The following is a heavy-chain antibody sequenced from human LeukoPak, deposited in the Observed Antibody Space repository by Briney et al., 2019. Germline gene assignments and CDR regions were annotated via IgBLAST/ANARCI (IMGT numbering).Heavy chain of an antibody. J-gene: IGHJ5*01. Sequence: GGSLRLSCAASGFTFDDYAMHWVRQAPGKGLEWVSLISWDGGSTYYADSVKGRFTISRDNAKNTLFLQMNSLRAEDTAIYYCARSLYNYGPGADSWGQGTLVTVSS. CDR2: ISWDGGST. CDR1: GFTFDDYA. CDR3: ARSLYNYGPGADS. D-gene: IGHD3-10*01. V-gene: IGHV3-43D*03.